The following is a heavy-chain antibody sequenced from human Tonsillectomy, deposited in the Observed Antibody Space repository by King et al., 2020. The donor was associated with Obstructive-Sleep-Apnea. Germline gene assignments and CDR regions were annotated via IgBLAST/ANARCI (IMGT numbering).Heavy chain of an antibody. Sequence: VQLVESGGGLVQPGGSLRLSCAASGFTFSSYAMSWVRQAPGKGLEWVSAIGGSGGSTYSLDSVKGRFTISRANSKNTLYLQMNSLRAEDTAVYYCAKPLGSSWYAEYWGQGTLVTVSS. CDR2: IGGSGGST. CDR1: GFTFSSYA. J-gene: IGHJ4*02. D-gene: IGHD6-13*01. CDR3: AKPLGSSWYAEY. V-gene: IGHV3-23*04.